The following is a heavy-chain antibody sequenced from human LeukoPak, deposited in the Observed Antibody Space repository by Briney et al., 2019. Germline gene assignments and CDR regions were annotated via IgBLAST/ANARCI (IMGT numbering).Heavy chain of an antibody. CDR2: IKQDGSEK. Sequence: GGSLRLSCAASGFTFSSYSMNWVRQAPGKGLEWVANIKQDGSEKYYVDSVKGRFTISRDNAKNSLYLQMNSLRAEDTAVYYCARDREDYCFDYWGQGTLVTVSS. CDR1: GFTFSSYS. V-gene: IGHV3-7*01. D-gene: IGHD1-26*01. CDR3: ARDREDYCFDY. J-gene: IGHJ4*02.